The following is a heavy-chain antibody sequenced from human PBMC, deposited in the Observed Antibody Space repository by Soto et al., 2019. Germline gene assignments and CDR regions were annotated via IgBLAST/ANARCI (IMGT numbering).Heavy chain of an antibody. J-gene: IGHJ6*03. CDR2: ISGSGGST. V-gene: IGHV3-23*01. CDR1: GFTFSSYA. Sequence: GGSLRLSCAASGFTFSSYAMSWVRQAPGKGLEWVSAISGSGGSTYYADSVKGRFTISRDNSKNTLYLQMNSLRAEDTAVYYCAKQRLGYCSGGSCPNDYYYYYMDVWGKGTTVTVSS. D-gene: IGHD2-15*01. CDR3: AKQRLGYCSGGSCPNDYYYYYMDV.